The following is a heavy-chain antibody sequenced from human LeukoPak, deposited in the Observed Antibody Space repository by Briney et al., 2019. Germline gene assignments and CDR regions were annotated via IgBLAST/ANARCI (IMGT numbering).Heavy chain of an antibody. J-gene: IGHJ4*02. CDR2: ISYDGSNK. CDR3: AKTWIQLWLQDY. CDR1: GFTFSSYG. Sequence: GGSLRLSCAASGFTFSSYGMPWVRQAPGKGLEWVAVISYDGSNKYYADSVKGRFTISRDNSKNTLYLQMNSLRAEDTAVYYCAKTWIQLWLQDYWGQGTLVTVSS. V-gene: IGHV3-30*18. D-gene: IGHD5-18*01.